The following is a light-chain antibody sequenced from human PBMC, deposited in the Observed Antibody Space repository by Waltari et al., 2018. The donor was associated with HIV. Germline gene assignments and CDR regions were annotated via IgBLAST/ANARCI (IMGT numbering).Light chain of an antibody. J-gene: IGLJ3*02. CDR3: AAWDDSLNGWV. CDR1: RSNIGRNT. CDR2: GND. Sequence: QSVLTQPPSVSGTPGQRVTISCSGSRSNIGRNTVNWYQQVPGMAPKFLISGNDDAPSGVPDRFSGSKSGTSASLAVRGLQSDDEANYYCAAWDDSLNGWVFGGGTMLTVL. V-gene: IGLV1-44*01.